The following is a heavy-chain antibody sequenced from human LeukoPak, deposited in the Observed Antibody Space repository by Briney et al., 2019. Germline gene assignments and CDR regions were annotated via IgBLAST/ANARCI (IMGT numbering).Heavy chain of an antibody. CDR2: IYHSEST. Sequence: PSDTLPLMCGVWGYSKRRGYYWGWTGPRPGNGLDWIGNIYHSESTLYNPSLKSRDTISVGTSENHFSLKLSSVTAADTAVYYCARLLWWWPHFDYWGQGTLGTVS. CDR1: GYSKRRGYY. CDR3: ARLLWWWPHFDY. D-gene: IGHD2-21*01. J-gene: IGHJ4*02. V-gene: IGHV4-38-2*01.